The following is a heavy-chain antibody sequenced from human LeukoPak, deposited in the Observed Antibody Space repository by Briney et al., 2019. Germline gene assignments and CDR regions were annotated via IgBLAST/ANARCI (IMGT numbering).Heavy chain of an antibody. D-gene: IGHD1-1*01. CDR1: GYTFAGYY. CDR2: INPNSGGT. V-gene: IGHV1-2*02. J-gene: IGHJ4*02. CDR3: ARGRSTTGTFFIY. Sequence: ASVKVSCKASGYTFAGYYMHWVRQAPGQGLEWMGWINPNSGGTNYAQKFQGRVTMTRDTSINTAYMELSRLRSDDTAVYYCARGRSTTGTFFIYWGQGTLVTVSS.